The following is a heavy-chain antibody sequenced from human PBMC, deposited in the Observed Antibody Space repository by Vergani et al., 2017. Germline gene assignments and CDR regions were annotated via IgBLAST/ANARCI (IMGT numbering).Heavy chain of an antibody. CDR1: GYTFTSYG. V-gene: IGHV1-18*01. CDR2: ISAYNGNT. CDR3: ARDQPYYDFWSGYTYYYYYYYYMDV. J-gene: IGHJ6*03. Sequence: QVQLVQSGAEVKKPGASVKVSCKASGYTFTSYGISWVRQAPGQGLEWMGWISAYNGNTNYAQKLQGRVTMTTDTSTSTAYMELRSLRSDDTAVYYCARDQPYYDFWSGYTYYYYYYYYMDVWGKGTTVTVSS. D-gene: IGHD3-3*01.